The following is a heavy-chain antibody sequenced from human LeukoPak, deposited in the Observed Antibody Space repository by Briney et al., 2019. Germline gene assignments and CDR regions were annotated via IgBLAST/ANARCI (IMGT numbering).Heavy chain of an antibody. CDR2: IYYSGST. CDR1: GGSISSGGYY. J-gene: IGHJ4*02. Sequence: SETLSLTCTVSGGSISSGGYYWSWIRQHPGKGLEWIGYIYYSGSTYYNPSLKSRVTISVDTSKNQFSLKLSSVTAADTAVYYCAREKLSGVDYWGQGTLVTVSS. V-gene: IGHV4-31*03. D-gene: IGHD7-27*01. CDR3: AREKLSGVDY.